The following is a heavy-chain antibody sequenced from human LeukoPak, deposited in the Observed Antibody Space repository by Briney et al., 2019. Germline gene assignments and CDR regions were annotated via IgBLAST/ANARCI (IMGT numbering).Heavy chain of an antibody. D-gene: IGHD2-2*01. J-gene: IGHJ4*02. CDR3: AKDGAGGYCSSTSCYEFDY. Sequence: GGSLRLSCAASGFTFSSYAMSWVRQAPGKGLEWVSAISGSGGSTYYADSVKGRFTISRDSSKNTLYLQMNSLRAEDTAVYFCAKDGAGGYCSSTSCYEFDYWGQGTLVTVSS. CDR2: ISGSGGST. CDR1: GFTFSSYA. V-gene: IGHV3-23*01.